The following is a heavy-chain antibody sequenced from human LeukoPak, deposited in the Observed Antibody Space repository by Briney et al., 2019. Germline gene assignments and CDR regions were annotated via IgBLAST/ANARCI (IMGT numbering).Heavy chain of an antibody. CDR1: GGSISSYY. J-gene: IGHJ6*03. CDR2: IYTSGST. D-gene: IGHD5-18*01. CDR3: ARTVIGYSYAYGNYYYYYMDV. V-gene: IGHV4-4*07. Sequence: SETLSLTCTVSGGSISSYYWSWIRQPAGKGLEWIGRIYTSGSTNYNPSLKSRVTMSVDTSKNQFSLKLSSVTAADTAVYYCARTVIGYSYAYGNYYYYYMDVWGKGTTVTVSS.